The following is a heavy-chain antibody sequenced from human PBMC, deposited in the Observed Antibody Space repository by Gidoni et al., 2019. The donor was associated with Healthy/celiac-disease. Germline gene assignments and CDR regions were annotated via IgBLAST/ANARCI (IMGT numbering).Heavy chain of an antibody. CDR3: AQSVLVPAAFNGYFQH. CDR2: IYHSGST. V-gene: IGHV4-30-2*01. Sequence: QLQLQESVSGLVKPSQTLSLTCAVSGGSLSRGGYSLSWIRQPPGKGLEWIGYIYHSGSTYDNPSLKSRVTISVDRSKNQFSLKLSSVTAADTAVYYCAQSVLVPAAFNGYFQHWGQGTLVTVSS. D-gene: IGHD2-2*01. J-gene: IGHJ1*01. CDR1: GGSLSRGGYS.